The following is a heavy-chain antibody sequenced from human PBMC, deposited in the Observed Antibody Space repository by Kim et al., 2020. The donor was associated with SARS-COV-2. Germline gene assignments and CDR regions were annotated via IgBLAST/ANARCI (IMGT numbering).Heavy chain of an antibody. D-gene: IGHD3-3*01. Sequence: GGSLRLSCAASGFNFNSKGMHWVRQAPGKGLEWVSGISRNSGSVGYADSVKGRFTISRDNAKNSLYLQMNSLKTEDTAFYYCARDFERSDAFCSGVGLWGQGTLVTVSS. J-gene: IGHJ4*02. CDR2: ISRNSGSV. V-gene: IGHV3-9*01. CDR1: GFNFNSKG. CDR3: ARDFERSDAFCSGVGL.